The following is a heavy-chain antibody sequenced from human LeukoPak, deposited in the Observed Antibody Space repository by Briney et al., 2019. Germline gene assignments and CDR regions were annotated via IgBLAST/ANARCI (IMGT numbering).Heavy chain of an antibody. Sequence: KPSETLSLTCTVSGGSISSSSDFWGWIRQPPGKGLEWIGSIYYSGRTYNPSLKSRVTISVDTSKNQFSLNLSSVTAADTAVYYCARYSSGWRSFDIWGQGTMVTVSS. CDR2: IYYSGRT. CDR1: GGSISSSSDF. V-gene: IGHV4-39*07. D-gene: IGHD6-19*01. J-gene: IGHJ3*02. CDR3: ARYSSGWRSFDI.